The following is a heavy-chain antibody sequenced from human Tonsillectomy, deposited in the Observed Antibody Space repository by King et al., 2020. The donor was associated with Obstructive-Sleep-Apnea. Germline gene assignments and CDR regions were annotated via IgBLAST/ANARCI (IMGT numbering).Heavy chain of an antibody. CDR2: ISYTGST. CDR1: GGSIRVYY. CDR3: ARVGRPYFYYYGMDV. Sequence: VQLQESGPGLVKPSETLSLTCTVSGGSIRVYYWSWIRQPPGKGLEWIGYISYTGSTNYNPSLKSRVTISVDTSKNQFSLKLSSVTAADTAVYYCARVGRPYFYYYGMDVWGQGTTVTVSS. V-gene: IGHV4-59*01. D-gene: IGHD3-10*01. J-gene: IGHJ6*02.